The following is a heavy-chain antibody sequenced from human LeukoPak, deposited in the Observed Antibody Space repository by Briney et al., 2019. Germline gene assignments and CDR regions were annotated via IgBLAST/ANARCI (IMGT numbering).Heavy chain of an antibody. D-gene: IGHD3/OR15-3a*01. J-gene: IGHJ3*02. Sequence: SQTLSLTCAVSGGSISSGGYSWSWIRQPPGKGLEWIGYIYHSGSTYYNPSLKSRVTISVDRSKNQFSLKLSSVTAADTAVYYCARVGLGAFDIWGQGTMVTVSS. CDR1: GGSISSGGYS. CDR3: ARVGLGAFDI. V-gene: IGHV4-30-2*01. CDR2: IYHSGST.